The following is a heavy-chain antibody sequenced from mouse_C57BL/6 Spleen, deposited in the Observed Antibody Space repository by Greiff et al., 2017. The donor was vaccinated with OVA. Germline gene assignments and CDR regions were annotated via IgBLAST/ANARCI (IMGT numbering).Heavy chain of an antibody. V-gene: IGHV1-19*01. CDR1: GYTFTDYY. Sequence: EVQLQQSGPVLVKPGASVKMSCKASGYTFTDYYMNWVKQSHGKSLEWIGVINPYNGGTSYNQKFKGKATLTVDKSSSTAYMELNSLTSEDSAVYYCTDSNFYYYAMDYWGQGTSVTVSS. CDR2: INPYNGGT. J-gene: IGHJ4*01. D-gene: IGHD2-5*01. CDR3: TDSNFYYYAMDY.